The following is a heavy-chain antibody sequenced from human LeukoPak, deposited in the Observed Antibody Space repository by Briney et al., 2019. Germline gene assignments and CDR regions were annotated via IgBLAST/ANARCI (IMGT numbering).Heavy chain of an antibody. V-gene: IGHV4-39*07. CDR3: ARGAPRLSGWGYYYYGMDV. Sequence: PSETLSLTCTVSGGSISSSSYYWGWIRQPPGKGLEWIGEINHSGSTNYNPSLKSRVTISVDTSKNQFSLKLSSVTAADTAVYYCARGAPRLSGWGYYYYGMDVWGQGTTVTVSS. J-gene: IGHJ6*02. CDR1: GGSISSSSYY. CDR2: INHSGST. D-gene: IGHD3-22*01.